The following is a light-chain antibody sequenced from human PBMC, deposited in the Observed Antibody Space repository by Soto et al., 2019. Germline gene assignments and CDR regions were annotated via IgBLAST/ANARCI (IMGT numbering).Light chain of an antibody. V-gene: IGLV7-43*01. CDR1: TGAVTSGYY. CDR2: STS. CDR3: LLYYGGAVV. J-gene: IGLJ2*01. Sequence: QAVVTQEPSLTVSPGGTVTLTCASSTGAVTSGYYPNWFQQQPGQAPRALIYSTSNKYSWTPARFSGSLLGGKAALTLSGVQPEDEAEYYCLLYYGGAVVFGGGTKLTVL.